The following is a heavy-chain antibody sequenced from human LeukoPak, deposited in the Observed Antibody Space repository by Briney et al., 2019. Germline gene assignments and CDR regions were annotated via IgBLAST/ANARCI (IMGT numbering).Heavy chain of an antibody. CDR3: ALGTRHGLTY. CDR2: INPHNGDT. Sequence: ASVNASSKTSGTSITSNYIFWVRQAPGHGLEWVGWINPHNGDTDSAEKLNGRVTLTRDTSSSTAYMELSHLRSDDRAVYYCALGTRHGLTYWGKGSLVTVSS. V-gene: IGHV1-2*02. D-gene: IGHD1-14*01. CDR1: GTSITSNY. J-gene: IGHJ4*02.